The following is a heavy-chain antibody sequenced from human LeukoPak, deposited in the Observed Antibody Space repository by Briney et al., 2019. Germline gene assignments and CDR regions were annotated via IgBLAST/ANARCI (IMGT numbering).Heavy chain of an antibody. CDR3: VKDQAGG. CDR2: ISGSGGST. CDR1: GFTFSSYG. Sequence: GSLRLSCAASGFTFSSYGMSWVRQAPGKGLEWVSAISGSGGSTYYADSVKGRFTISRDNPKNTLYLQMNNLRPEDTAIYYCVKDQAGGWGQGTLVTVSS. D-gene: IGHD4-23*01. J-gene: IGHJ4*02. V-gene: IGHV3-23*01.